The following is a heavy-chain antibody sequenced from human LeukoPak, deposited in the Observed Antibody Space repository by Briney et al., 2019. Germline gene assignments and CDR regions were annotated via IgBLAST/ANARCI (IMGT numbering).Heavy chain of an antibody. CDR3: ARSREMATVYYFDY. V-gene: IGHV2-70*01. Sequence: SGPALVKPPQTLTLTCTFSGFSLSTSGMCVSWIRQPPGKALEWLALIDWDDDKYYSTSLKTRLTISKDTSKNQVVLTMTNMDPVDTATYYCARSREMATVYYFDYWGQGTLVTVSS. CDR1: GFSLSTSGMC. CDR2: IDWDDDK. D-gene: IGHD5-24*01. J-gene: IGHJ4*02.